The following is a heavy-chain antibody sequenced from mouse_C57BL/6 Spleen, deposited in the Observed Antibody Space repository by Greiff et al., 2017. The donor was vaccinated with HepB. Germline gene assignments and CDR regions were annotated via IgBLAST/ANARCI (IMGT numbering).Heavy chain of an antibody. CDR3: ARSSYGNYLDY. CDR1: GYAFSSYW. J-gene: IGHJ2*01. Sequence: VQRVESGAELVKPGASVKISCKASGYAFSSYWMNWVKQRPGKGLEWIGQIYPGDGDTNYNGKFKGKATLTADKSSSTAYMQLSSLTSEDSAVYFCARSSYGNYLDYWGQGTTLTVSS. CDR2: IYPGDGDT. V-gene: IGHV1-80*01. D-gene: IGHD2-1*01.